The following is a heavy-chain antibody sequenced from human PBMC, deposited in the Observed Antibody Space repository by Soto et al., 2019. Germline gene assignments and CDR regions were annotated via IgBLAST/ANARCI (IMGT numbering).Heavy chain of an antibody. Sequence: SLTCAISGDSVSSNSAAWNWIRQSPSRGLEWLGRTYYRSKWYNDYAVSVKSRITINPDTSKNQFSLQLNSVTPEDTAVYYCARGRPIAVAGPHFDYWGQGTLVTVSS. J-gene: IGHJ4*02. V-gene: IGHV6-1*01. CDR3: ARGRPIAVAGPHFDY. CDR1: GDSVSSNSAA. CDR2: TYYRSKWYN. D-gene: IGHD6-19*01.